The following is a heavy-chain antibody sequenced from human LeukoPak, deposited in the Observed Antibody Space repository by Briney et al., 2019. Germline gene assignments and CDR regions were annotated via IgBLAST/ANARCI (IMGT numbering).Heavy chain of an antibody. CDR2: ISYDGSNK. CDR1: GFTFSSYA. Sequence: GRSLRLSCAASGFTFSSYAMHWVRQAPGKGLEWVAVISYDGSNKYYADSVKGRFTISRDNAKNSLYLQMNSLRAEDTAVYYCARSAGLKYFDYWGQGTLVTVSS. J-gene: IGHJ4*02. V-gene: IGHV3-30*07. CDR3: ARSAGLKYFDY.